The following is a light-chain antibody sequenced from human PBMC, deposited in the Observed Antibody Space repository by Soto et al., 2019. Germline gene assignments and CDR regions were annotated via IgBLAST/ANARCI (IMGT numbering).Light chain of an antibody. CDR1: QSISGW. CDR2: QAS. CDR3: QQYKTYWT. Sequence: DIQMTQSPSTLSASVGDRVTITCRAAQSISGWLAWYQQKPGKAPKLLIYQASSLETGVPLRFSGSGSGTEFTLSISSLQPDDFATYYCQQYKTYWTFGQGNKVEI. V-gene: IGKV1-5*03. J-gene: IGKJ1*01.